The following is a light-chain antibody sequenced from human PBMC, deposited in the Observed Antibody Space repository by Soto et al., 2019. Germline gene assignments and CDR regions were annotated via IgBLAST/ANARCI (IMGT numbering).Light chain of an antibody. J-gene: IGKJ2*01. V-gene: IGKV1-39*01. CDR3: QQSYRKPAT. Sequence: EIQMTQSPSSLSASIGDRITITCRASQNILTFLNWYQQRSGKAPKLLVVAASSLETGVPSRFSASGSGTEFSLTITSLHPEDVATYYCQQSYRKPATFGQGTKLEIK. CDR2: AAS. CDR1: QNILTF.